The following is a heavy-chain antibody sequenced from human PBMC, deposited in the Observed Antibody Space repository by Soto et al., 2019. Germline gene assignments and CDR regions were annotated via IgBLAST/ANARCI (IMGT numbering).Heavy chain of an antibody. CDR3: ARVRGYYYDSSGYLDAFDI. V-gene: IGHV4-30-4*07. Sequence: SETLSLTCAVSGGSISSGGYYWSWIRQPPGKGLEWIGYIYYSGSTYYIPSLKSRVTISVDTSKILFSLKLSSVTAADTAVYFCARVRGYYYDSSGYLDAFDIWGQGTMVTVSS. J-gene: IGHJ3*02. D-gene: IGHD3-22*01. CDR2: IYYSGST. CDR1: GGSISSGGYY.